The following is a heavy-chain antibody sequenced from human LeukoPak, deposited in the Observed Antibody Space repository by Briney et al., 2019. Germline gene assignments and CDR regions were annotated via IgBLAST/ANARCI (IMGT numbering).Heavy chain of an antibody. V-gene: IGHV4-34*01. CDR1: GGSFSGYY. CDR3: ARGPSPDY. CDR2: INHSGST. J-gene: IGHJ4*02. Sequence: SETLSLTCAVYGGSFSGYYWSWIRQPPGKGLEWIGEINHSGSTNYNPSLKSRVTISVDTSKNQFSLKLSSVTAADTAVYYCARGPSPDYRGQGTLVTVSS.